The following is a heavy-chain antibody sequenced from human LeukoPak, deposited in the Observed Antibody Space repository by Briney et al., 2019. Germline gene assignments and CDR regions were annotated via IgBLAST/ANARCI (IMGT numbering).Heavy chain of an antibody. V-gene: IGHV1-2*02. D-gene: IGHD1-1*01. CDR2: SDPNSGGT. CDR3: ARDGNSLWKSLDV. Sequence: ASVMVSCKASGYTFTDYYIHWVRQAPGQGLEWMGWSDPNSGGTYYAQKFEGRVFMTRDTSISTAYMELRSLRSDDAAMYYCARDGNSLWKSLDVWGKGTTVTLSS. J-gene: IGHJ6*04. CDR1: GYTFTDYY.